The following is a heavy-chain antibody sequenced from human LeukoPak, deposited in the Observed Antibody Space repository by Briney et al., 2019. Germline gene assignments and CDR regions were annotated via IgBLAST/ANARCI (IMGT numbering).Heavy chain of an antibody. CDR3: ARVGSTAYFDS. Sequence: SQTLSLTFAISGDSVSINSVAWNWIRQSPSRGLEWLGRTYYRSKWYNDYAVSVRSRVTINADTSKNQFSLQLNSVIPEDTAVYYCARVGSTAYFDSWGQGTLVTVSS. J-gene: IGHJ4*02. D-gene: IGHD6-13*01. CDR2: TYYRSKWYN. V-gene: IGHV6-1*01. CDR1: GDSVSINSVA.